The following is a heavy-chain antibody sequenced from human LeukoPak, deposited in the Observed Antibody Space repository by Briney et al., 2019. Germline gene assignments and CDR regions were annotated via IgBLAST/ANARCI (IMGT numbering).Heavy chain of an antibody. V-gene: IGHV3-30*04. CDR1: GFILSDYN. CDR2: IPYDRNNK. J-gene: IGHJ4*02. D-gene: IGHD2-15*01. CDR3: ARDQTGFCSGSSCLGSTFDY. Sequence: GGSLRLSCAASGFILSDYNMHWVRQAPGKGLEWVAVIPYDRNNKNYADSVKGRFTISRDNSKNTLYLQMNSLRAEDTAVYYCARDQTGFCSGSSCLGSTFDYWGQGTLVTVSS.